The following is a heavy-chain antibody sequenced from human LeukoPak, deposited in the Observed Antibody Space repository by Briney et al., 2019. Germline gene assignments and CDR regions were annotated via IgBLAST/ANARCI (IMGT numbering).Heavy chain of an antibody. CDR3: ARHNPDYYDSSGSSYYFDY. CDR2: ISHSGST. CDR1: GGSFSGYY. D-gene: IGHD3-22*01. Sequence: SETLSLTCAVYGGSFSGYYWSWIRQPPGKGLEWIGEISHSGSTNYNPSLKNRVKVSVDKSKNQFSLKLSSVTAADTAVYYCARHNPDYYDSSGSSYYFDYWGQGTLVTVSS. V-gene: IGHV4-34*01. J-gene: IGHJ4*02.